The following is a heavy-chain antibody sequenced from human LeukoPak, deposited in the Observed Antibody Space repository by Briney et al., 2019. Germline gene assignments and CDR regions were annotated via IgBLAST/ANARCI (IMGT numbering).Heavy chain of an antibody. CDR1: GGSFSGYY. V-gene: IGHV4-34*01. CDR3: ARGRIAAAGTYGGWFDP. J-gene: IGHJ5*02. Sequence: PSETLSLTCAVYGGSFSGYYWSWIRQPPGKGLEWIGEINHSGSTKYNPSLKSRVTISVDTSKNQFSLKLSSVTAADTAVYYCARGRIAAAGTYGGWFDPWGQGTLVTVSS. D-gene: IGHD6-13*01. CDR2: INHSGST.